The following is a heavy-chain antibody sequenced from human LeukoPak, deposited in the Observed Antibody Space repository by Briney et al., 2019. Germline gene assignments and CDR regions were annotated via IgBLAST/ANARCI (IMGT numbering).Heavy chain of an antibody. V-gene: IGHV3-23*01. CDR3: AKDHDSNYVWAGKYYFDY. J-gene: IGHJ4*02. Sequence: TGGALRLSCAASGFTFSSYATSWVRQAPGKGLEWVSAISGSGGSTYYADSVKGRFTISRDNSKNTLYLQMNSLRAEDTAVYYCAKDHDSNYVWAGKYYFDYWGQGTLVTVSS. D-gene: IGHD4-11*01. CDR1: GFTFSSYA. CDR2: ISGSGGST.